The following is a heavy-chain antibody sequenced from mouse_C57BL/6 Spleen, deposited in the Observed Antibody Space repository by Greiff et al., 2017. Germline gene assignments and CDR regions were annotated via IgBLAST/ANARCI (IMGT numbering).Heavy chain of an antibody. CDR1: GFSLTSYG. V-gene: IGHV2-5*01. CDR2: IWRGGST. Sequence: VQLQQSGPGLVQPSQSLSITCTVSGFSLTSYGVHWVRQSPGTGLEWLGVIWRGGSTDYNAAFMSRLSITKDNSKSQVFFKMNSLQADDTAIYYCATFTTVVATPWYFDVWGTGTTVTVSS. J-gene: IGHJ1*03. CDR3: ATFTTVVATPWYFDV. D-gene: IGHD1-1*01.